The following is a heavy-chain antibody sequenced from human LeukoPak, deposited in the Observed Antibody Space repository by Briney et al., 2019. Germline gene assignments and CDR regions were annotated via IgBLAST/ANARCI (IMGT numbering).Heavy chain of an antibody. CDR2: IYYSGST. V-gene: IGHV4-59*01. J-gene: IGHJ5*02. CDR3: ARGTVLRFLLSSFDP. CDR1: GGSISSYY. D-gene: IGHD3-3*01. Sequence: SETLSLTCTVSGGSISSYYWSWVRQPPGKGLEWIGYIYYSGSTNYNPSLQSRVTISVHTSKNHFSLKLSSVTAADTAVYYCARGTVLRFLLSSFDPWGQGPLVTVSS.